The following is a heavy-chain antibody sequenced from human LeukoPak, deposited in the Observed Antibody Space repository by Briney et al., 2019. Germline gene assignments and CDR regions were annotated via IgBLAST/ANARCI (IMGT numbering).Heavy chain of an antibody. Sequence: ASVKVSCKASGGTFSSYAISWVRQAPGQRLEWMGWINAGNGNTKYSQKFQGRVTITRDTSASTAYMELSSLRSEDTAVYYCARGLGGSYLPNWFDPWGQGTLVTVSS. V-gene: IGHV1-3*01. J-gene: IGHJ5*02. CDR2: INAGNGNT. CDR1: GGTFSSYA. CDR3: ARGLGGSYLPNWFDP. D-gene: IGHD1-26*01.